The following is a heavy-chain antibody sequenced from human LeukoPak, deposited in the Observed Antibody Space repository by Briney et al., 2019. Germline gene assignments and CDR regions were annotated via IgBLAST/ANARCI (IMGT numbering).Heavy chain of an antibody. J-gene: IGHJ4*02. CDR2: ISSSGTYV. CDR3: ARDVSLLS. V-gene: IGHV3-21*01. CDR1: GFTFSSYS. D-gene: IGHD5/OR15-5a*01. Sequence: TGGSLRLSCAASGFTFSSYSMSWVRQAPGKGLEWVSSISSSGTYVYYADSVKGRFTISRDNAKNSLFLQMNSLRADDAAVYYCARDVSLLSWGQGTLVTVSS.